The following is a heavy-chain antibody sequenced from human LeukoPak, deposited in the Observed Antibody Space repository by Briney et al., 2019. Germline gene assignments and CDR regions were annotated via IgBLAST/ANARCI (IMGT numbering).Heavy chain of an antibody. CDR2: ISNSGGIS. V-gene: IGHV3-23*01. CDR1: GFTFSSYS. CDR3: AVEGFDI. Sequence: PPGGSLRLSCAASGFTFSSYSMNWVRQPPGKGLEWVSIISNSGGISVYADSVKGRFTISRDNSKNTLYLQMSSLRAEDTAVYYCAVEGFDIWGHGTMVTVSS. D-gene: IGHD1-1*01. J-gene: IGHJ3*02.